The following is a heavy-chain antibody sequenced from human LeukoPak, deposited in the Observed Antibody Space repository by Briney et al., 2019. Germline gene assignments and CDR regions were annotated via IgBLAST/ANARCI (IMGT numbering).Heavy chain of an antibody. CDR3: ARNRAGNYFFDY. CDR2: IYHSGST. CDR1: GGSISSGGYS. D-gene: IGHD1-7*01. J-gene: IGHJ4*02. V-gene: IGHV4-30-2*02. Sequence: PSQTLSLTCAVSGGSISSGGYSWSWIRQPPGKGLEWIGYIYHSGSTYYNPSLKSRVTISVDRSKNQFSLKLSSVTAADTAVYYCARNRAGNYFFDYWGQGTLVTVSS.